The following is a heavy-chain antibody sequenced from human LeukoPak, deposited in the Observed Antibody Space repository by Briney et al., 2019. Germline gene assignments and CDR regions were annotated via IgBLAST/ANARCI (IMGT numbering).Heavy chain of an antibody. V-gene: IGHV4-61*02. Sequence: PSETLSLTCTVSGGSISSGSYYWSWIRQPAGEGLEWIGRIYTSGSTSYNPSLKSRVTISVDTSKNQFSLKLSSVTAADTAVYYCAREGWEQQLVPSYFDYWGQGTLVTVSS. CDR3: AREGWEQQLVPSYFDY. J-gene: IGHJ4*02. CDR2: IYTSGST. CDR1: GGSISSGSYY. D-gene: IGHD6-13*01.